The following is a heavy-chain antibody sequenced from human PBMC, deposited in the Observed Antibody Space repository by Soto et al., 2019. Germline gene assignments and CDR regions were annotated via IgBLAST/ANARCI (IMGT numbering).Heavy chain of an antibody. Sequence: QLQLQESGPGQVRPSETLSLTCIVSGVSVGSYTWSWVRQPANKGLEWIGRVFSSVSATYNPSLKSRVTITMDTPENRISLKLDSVTAADAGVYYCARDGMTTGDTWGPGTAVTVSS. D-gene: IGHD2-21*02. CDR3: ARDGMTTGDT. CDR2: VFSSVSA. CDR1: GVSVGSYT. J-gene: IGHJ4*02. V-gene: IGHV4-4*07.